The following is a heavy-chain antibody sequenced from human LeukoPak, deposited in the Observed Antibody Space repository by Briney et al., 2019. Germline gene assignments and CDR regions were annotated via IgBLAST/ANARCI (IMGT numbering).Heavy chain of an antibody. Sequence: SETLSLTCTVSGGSISSYYWSWIRQPPGKGLEWIGYIYYSGSTNYNPSLKSRVTISVDTSKNQFSLKLSSVTAADTAVYYCARDQYGDYDIHWFDPWGQGTLSPSPQ. CDR3: ARDQYGDYDIHWFDP. CDR1: GGSISSYY. CDR2: IYYSGST. D-gene: IGHD4-17*01. J-gene: IGHJ5*02. V-gene: IGHV4-59*01.